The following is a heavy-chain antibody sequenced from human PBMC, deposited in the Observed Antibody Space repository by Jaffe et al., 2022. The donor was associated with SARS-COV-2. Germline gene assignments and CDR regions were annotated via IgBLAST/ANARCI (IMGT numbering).Heavy chain of an antibody. D-gene: IGHD3-10*01. CDR3: ARDARGFGLHYYYGMDV. CDR2: IIPILGIA. J-gene: IGHJ6*02. Sequence: QVQLVQSGAEVKKPGSSVKVSCKASGGTFSSYTISWVRQAPGQGLEWMGRIIPILGIANYAQKFQGRVTITADKSTSTAYMELSSLRSEDTAVYYCARDARGFGLHYYYGMDVWGQGTTVTVSS. CDR1: GGTFSSYT. V-gene: IGHV1-69*08.